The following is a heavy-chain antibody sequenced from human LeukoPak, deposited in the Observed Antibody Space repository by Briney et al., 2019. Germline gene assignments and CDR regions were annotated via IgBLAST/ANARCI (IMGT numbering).Heavy chain of an antibody. CDR3: ARAQYYYDSSGRNWFDP. CDR2: IYTSGST. V-gene: IGHV4-4*07. J-gene: IGHJ5*02. CDR1: GGSISSYY. D-gene: IGHD3-22*01. Sequence: SETLSLTCTVPGGSISSYYWSWIRQPAGEGLEWIGRIYTSGSTNYNPSLKSRVTMSVDTYKNQFSLKLSSVTAADTAVYYCARAQYYYDSSGRNWFDPWGQGTLVTVSS.